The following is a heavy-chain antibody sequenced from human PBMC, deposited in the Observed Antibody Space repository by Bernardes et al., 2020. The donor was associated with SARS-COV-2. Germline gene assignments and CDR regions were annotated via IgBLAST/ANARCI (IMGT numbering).Heavy chain of an antibody. Sequence: GESLKISCQGSGYTFASYWIAWVRQMPGKGLEWMGSIDGSDSEARYGPSFQGQVSMSADRSLRIVYLQWRSLKASDTATYYCARRKDITATGEVFDFWGQGTVVTVSS. CDR3: ARRKDITATGEVFDF. V-gene: IGHV5-51*01. D-gene: IGHD6-13*01. J-gene: IGHJ3*01. CDR1: GYTFASYW. CDR2: IDGSDSEA.